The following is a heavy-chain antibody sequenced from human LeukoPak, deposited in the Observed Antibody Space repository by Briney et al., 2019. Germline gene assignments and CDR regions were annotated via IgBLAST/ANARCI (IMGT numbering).Heavy chain of an antibody. J-gene: IGHJ1*01. Sequence: SETLSLTCTVSGGSISSYYWSWIRQPPGKGLEWIGYIYYSGSTNYNPSLKSRVTISVGTSKNQFSLKLSSVTAADTAVYYCASSPRFDSSGYYYVYFQHWGQGTLVTVSS. CDR2: IYYSGST. V-gene: IGHV4-59*01. CDR3: ASSPRFDSSGYYYVYFQH. D-gene: IGHD3-22*01. CDR1: GGSISSYY.